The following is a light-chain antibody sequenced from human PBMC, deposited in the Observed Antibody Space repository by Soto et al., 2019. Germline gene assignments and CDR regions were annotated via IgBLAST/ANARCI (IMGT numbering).Light chain of an antibody. V-gene: IGLV2-11*01. CDR3: CSYAGSFTWI. Sequence: QSALTQPRSVSGSPGQSVTISCIGTSSDVGGHNYVSWYQQHPGKAPKLMIYGVSKRPSGVPDRFSGSKSGNTASLTISGLQAEDDADYYCCSYAGSFTWIFGGGTKLTVL. J-gene: IGLJ2*01. CDR2: GVS. CDR1: SSDVGGHNY.